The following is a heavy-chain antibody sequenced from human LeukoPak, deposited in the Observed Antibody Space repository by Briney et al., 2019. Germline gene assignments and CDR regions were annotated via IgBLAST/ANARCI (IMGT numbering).Heavy chain of an antibody. D-gene: IGHD5-24*01. Sequence: SETLSLTCTVSGGSISTFYWSWIRQPAGKGLEWIGRIFTSGSTDYNPSLKSRVTMSVDTSKNQFSLKLTSVTAAGTAVYYCARDRGWLQFDAFDIWGQGTMVTVSS. CDR3: ARDRGWLQFDAFDI. V-gene: IGHV4-4*07. CDR2: IFTSGST. J-gene: IGHJ3*02. CDR1: GGSISTFY.